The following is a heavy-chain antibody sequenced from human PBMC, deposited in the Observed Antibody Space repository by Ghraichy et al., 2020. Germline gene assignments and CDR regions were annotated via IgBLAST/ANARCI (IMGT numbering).Heavy chain of an antibody. Sequence: SETLSLTCTVSGGSISSYYWSWIRQPPGKGLEWIGYIYYSGSTNYNPSLKSRVTISVDTSKTQFSLKLSSVTAADTAVYYCASVHYDILTGYYQNWFDPWGQGTLVTVSS. D-gene: IGHD3-9*01. CDR1: GGSISSYY. J-gene: IGHJ5*02. CDR3: ASVHYDILTGYYQNWFDP. V-gene: IGHV4-59*08. CDR2: IYYSGST.